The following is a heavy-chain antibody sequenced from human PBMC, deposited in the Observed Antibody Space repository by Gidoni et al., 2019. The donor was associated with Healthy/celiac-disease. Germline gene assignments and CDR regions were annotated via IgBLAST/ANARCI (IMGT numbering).Heavy chain of an antibody. Sequence: QVQLQQWGAGLLKPSETLSLTCAVYGGSFSGYYWSWSRQPPGKGLEWIGEINHSGSTNYNPSLKSRVTISVDTSKNQFSLKLSSVTAADTAVYYCARARVWDWFDPWGQGTLVTVSS. CDR2: INHSGST. V-gene: IGHV4-34*01. J-gene: IGHJ5*02. CDR1: GGSFSGYY. D-gene: IGHD3-16*01. CDR3: ARARVWDWFDP.